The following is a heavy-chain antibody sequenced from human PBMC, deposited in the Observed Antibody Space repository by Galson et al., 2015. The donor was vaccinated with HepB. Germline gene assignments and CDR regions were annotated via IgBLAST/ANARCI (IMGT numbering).Heavy chain of an antibody. J-gene: IGHJ5*02. CDR1: GGSISSYY. D-gene: IGHD6-25*01. CDR2: IYTSGST. CDR3: ARGRGLYSTGAVGFDP. Sequence: TLSLTCTVSGGSISSYYWSWIRQPAGKGLEWIGRIYTSGSTNYNPSLKSRVTMSVDTSKNQFSLKLSSVTAADTAVYYCARGRGLYSTGAVGFDPWGQGTLVTVSS. V-gene: IGHV4-4*07.